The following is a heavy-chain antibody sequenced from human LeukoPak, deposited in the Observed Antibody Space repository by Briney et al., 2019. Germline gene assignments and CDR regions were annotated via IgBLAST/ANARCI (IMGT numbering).Heavy chain of an antibody. Sequence: GGSLRLSCVAAGFSVSGQWMSWVRQAPGKGLEWVATIKGDGGQKFYVDSVKGRFTISRDDADNSLQLQMNSLRDEDTAVYYCAKDVLEKWGQGTLVSVSS. V-gene: IGHV3-7*01. CDR1: GFSVSGQW. CDR2: IKGDGGQK. J-gene: IGHJ4*02. CDR3: AKDVLEK.